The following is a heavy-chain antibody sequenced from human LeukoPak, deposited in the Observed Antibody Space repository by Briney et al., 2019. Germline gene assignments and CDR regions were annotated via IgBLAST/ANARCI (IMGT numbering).Heavy chain of an antibody. V-gene: IGHV3-7*01. J-gene: IGHJ3*02. D-gene: IGHD1-26*01. CDR1: GFTFSTSW. CDR2: INQDGSDK. CDR3: AREGVNSGSYPDAFDI. Sequence: GGSLRLSCAASGFTFSTSWMGWVRLTPGKGLEWVANINQDGSDKYYVDSVKGRFTISRDNAKNSLYLQMNSLRVEDTAVYYCAREGVNSGSYPDAFDIWGQGTMVTVSS.